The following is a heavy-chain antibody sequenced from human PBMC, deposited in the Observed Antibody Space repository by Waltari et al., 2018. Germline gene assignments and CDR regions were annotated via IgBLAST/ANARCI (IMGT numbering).Heavy chain of an antibody. CDR2: IYDSGST. CDR1: GDSVSSTNYY. J-gene: IGHJ4*02. D-gene: IGHD1-26*01. V-gene: IGHV4-61*01. CDR3: ASTSPTYDYFDY. Sequence: QVQLQESGPGLVKPSETLSLTCTVSGDSVSSTNYYWTWIRQPPGRGLEWIGYIYDSGSTNYNPSRESRVTMSVDTSKRQFSLRLSSVTAADTAVYYCASTSPTYDYFDYWGQGILVTVSS.